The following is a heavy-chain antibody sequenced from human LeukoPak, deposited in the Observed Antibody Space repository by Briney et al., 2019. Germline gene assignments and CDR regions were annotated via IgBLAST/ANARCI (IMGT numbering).Heavy chain of an antibody. V-gene: IGHV4-30-2*01. D-gene: IGHD2-2*01. CDR1: GGSISSGGYY. CDR3: ARDRGSGVVPAATLDY. J-gene: IGHJ4*02. Sequence: SQTLSLTCTVSGGSISSGGYYWSWIRQPPGKGLEWIGYIYHSGSTYYNPSLKSRVTISVDRSKNQFSLKLSSVTAADTAVYYCARDRGSGVVPAATLDYWGQGTLVSVSS. CDR2: IYHSGST.